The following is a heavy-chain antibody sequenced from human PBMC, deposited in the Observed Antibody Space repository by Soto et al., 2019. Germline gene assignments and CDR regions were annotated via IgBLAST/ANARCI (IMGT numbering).Heavy chain of an antibody. Sequence: GGSLRLSCAASGFTFSSYGMHWVRQAPGKGLEWVAVISYDGSNKYYADSVKGRFTISRDNSKNTLYLQMNSLRAEDTAVYYCAKGLRQQWLVLFGMDVWGQGTTVTVSS. D-gene: IGHD6-19*01. CDR1: GFTFSSYG. CDR2: ISYDGSNK. J-gene: IGHJ6*02. V-gene: IGHV3-30*18. CDR3: AKGLRQQWLVLFGMDV.